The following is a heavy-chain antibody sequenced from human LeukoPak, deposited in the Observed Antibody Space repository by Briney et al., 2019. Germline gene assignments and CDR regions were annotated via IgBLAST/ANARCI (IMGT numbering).Heavy chain of an antibody. V-gene: IGHV3-20*04. Sequence: PGGSLRLSCAASGFTFDDYGMSWVRQAPGKGLEWVSGINWNGGSTGYADSVKGRFTISRDNAKNSLYLQMNSLRVEDTAIYYCARGRLPKYYFDSWGQGTLVTVSS. CDR2: INWNGGST. CDR3: ARGRLPKYYFDS. J-gene: IGHJ4*02. D-gene: IGHD4-11*01. CDR1: GFTFDDYG.